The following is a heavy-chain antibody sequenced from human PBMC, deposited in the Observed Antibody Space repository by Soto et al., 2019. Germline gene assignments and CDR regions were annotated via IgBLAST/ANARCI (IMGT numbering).Heavy chain of an antibody. CDR3: ASGRQYYDSSAHYFDY. CDR1: GGTFSSYA. V-gene: IGHV1-69*01. CDR2: IIPIFGTA. D-gene: IGHD3-22*01. Sequence: QVQLVQSGAEVKKPGSSVKVSCKASGGTFSSYAISWVRQAPGQGLEWMGGIIPIFGTANYAQKFQGRVTITADESTSTASMELRSLRSEDTAVYYCASGRQYYDSSAHYFDYWGQGTLVTVSS. J-gene: IGHJ4*02.